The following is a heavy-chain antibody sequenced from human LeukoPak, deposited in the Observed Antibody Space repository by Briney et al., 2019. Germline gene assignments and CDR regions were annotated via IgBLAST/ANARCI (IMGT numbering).Heavy chain of an antibody. CDR1: GGSFSGYY. CDR2: INHSGST. D-gene: IGHD2-15*01. V-gene: IGHV4-34*01. CDR3: ARGIVVVAQLGYYYYYMNV. Sequence: SETLSLTCAVYGGSFSGYYWSWIRQPPGKGLEWIGEINHSGSTNYNPSLKSRVTISVDTSKNQFSLKLSSVTAADTAVYYCARGIVVVAQLGYYYYYMNVWGKGTTVTISS. J-gene: IGHJ6*03.